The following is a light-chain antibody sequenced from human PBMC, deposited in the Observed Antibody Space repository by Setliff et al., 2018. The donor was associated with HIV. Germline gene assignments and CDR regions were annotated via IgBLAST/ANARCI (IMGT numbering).Light chain of an antibody. V-gene: IGLV2-8*01. CDR2: EVS. CDR3: TSYAGSNNLGV. J-gene: IGLJ1*01. Sequence: QSVLTQPPSASGSPGQSVAISCTGTSSDIGSHNHVSWYQQYPGKAPKLMIYEVSKRPSGVPDRFSGSKSGNTASLTVSGLQAEDEADYYCTSYAGSNNLGVFGTGTKVTVL. CDR1: SSDIGSHNH.